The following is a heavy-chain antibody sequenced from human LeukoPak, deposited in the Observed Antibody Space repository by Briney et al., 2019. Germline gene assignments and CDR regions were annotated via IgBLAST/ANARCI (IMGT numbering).Heavy chain of an antibody. D-gene: IGHD3-22*01. CDR2: IYSGGST. Sequence: PGGSLRLSCAASGFTVSSNYMSWVRQAPGKGLEWVSVIYSGGSTYYADSVKGRFTISRDNSKNTLYLQMNSLRAEDTAVYYCARDETAYYYDSSGTDYWSQGTLVTVSS. V-gene: IGHV3-66*01. CDR3: ARDETAYYYDSSGTDY. J-gene: IGHJ4*02. CDR1: GFTVSSNY.